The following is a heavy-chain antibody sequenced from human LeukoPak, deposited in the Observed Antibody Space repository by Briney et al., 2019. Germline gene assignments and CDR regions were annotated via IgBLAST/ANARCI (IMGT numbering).Heavy chain of an antibody. CDR3: ARDSAGQGYYYYYMDV. V-gene: IGHV4-59*11. Sequence: SETLSLTCTVSGGSISSHYWSWIRQPPGKGLEWIGYIYYSGSTNYNPSLKSRVTISVDTSKNQFSLKLSSVTAADTAVYYCARDSAGQGYYYYYMDVWGKGTTVTVSS. CDR1: GGSISSHY. D-gene: IGHD2-15*01. CDR2: IYYSGST. J-gene: IGHJ6*03.